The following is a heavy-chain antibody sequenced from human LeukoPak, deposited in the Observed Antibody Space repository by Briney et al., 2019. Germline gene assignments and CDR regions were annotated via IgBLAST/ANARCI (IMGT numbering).Heavy chain of an antibody. CDR1: GYTFTGYY. CDR3: ARAPLRQYYDILTGYYNPFDY. D-gene: IGHD3-9*01. J-gene: IGHJ4*02. Sequence: ASVKVSCRASGYTFTGYYMHWVRQAPGQGLEWMGWINPNSGGTNYAQKFRGRVTMTRDTSISTAYMELSRLRSDDTAVYYCARAPLRQYYDILTGYYNPFDYWGQGTLVTVSS. V-gene: IGHV1-2*02. CDR2: INPNSGGT.